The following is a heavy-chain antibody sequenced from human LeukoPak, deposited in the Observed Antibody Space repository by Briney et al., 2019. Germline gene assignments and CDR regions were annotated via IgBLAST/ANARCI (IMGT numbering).Heavy chain of an antibody. CDR1: GFAVNSNY. J-gene: IGHJ4*02. Sequence: GSLRLSCAASGFAVNSNYMSWVRQAPGKGLEWVSVMYSAGTTFYADSVKGRLSISRDNSKNTLYLYMDSLRAEDTAVYYCAGGVLPYYFDYWGQGTLVTVSA. D-gene: IGHD3-3*01. CDR3: AGGVLPYYFDY. V-gene: IGHV3-66*01. CDR2: MYSAGTT.